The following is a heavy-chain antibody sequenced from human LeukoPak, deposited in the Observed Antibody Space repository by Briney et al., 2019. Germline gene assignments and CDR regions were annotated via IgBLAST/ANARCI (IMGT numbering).Heavy chain of an antibody. CDR2: IYVGDSET. Sequence: GESLKISCEGSGYRFSSFWIGWVRQMPGKGLEWMGIIYVGDSETKSSPSFQGQVTISADKSISTAYLQWSSLKASDTAMYYCARPPYGGKSVDYYYGMDVWGQGTTVTVSS. J-gene: IGHJ6*02. CDR3: ARPPYGGKSVDYYYGMDV. CDR1: GYRFSSFW. D-gene: IGHD4-23*01. V-gene: IGHV5-51*01.